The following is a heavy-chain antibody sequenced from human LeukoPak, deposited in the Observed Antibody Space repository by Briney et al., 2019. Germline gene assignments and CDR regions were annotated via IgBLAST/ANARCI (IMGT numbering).Heavy chain of an antibody. CDR3: AREGDRRYFDY. J-gene: IGHJ4*02. CDR1: GFSFSNYY. D-gene: IGHD2-21*02. V-gene: IGHV3-48*04. Sequence: GGSLRISCKASGFSFSNYYMNWVRQAPGKGLEWLSHINGRGGIINYADSVKGRFTISRDNAKNSLYLQMNSLRAEDTAVYYCAREGDRRYFDYWGQGTLVTVSS. CDR2: INGRGGII.